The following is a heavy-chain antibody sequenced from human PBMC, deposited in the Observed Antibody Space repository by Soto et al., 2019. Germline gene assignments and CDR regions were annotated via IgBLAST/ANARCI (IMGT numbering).Heavy chain of an antibody. Sequence: EVQLLESGGGLVQPGGSLRLSCAASGFTFSSYAMSWVRQAPGKGLEWVSAISGSGGSTYYADSVKGRFTISRDNSKNTLYLQMNSLRAEDTAVYYCAKDLGYTSPVFSIAARLNGFYGMDVWGQGTTVTVSS. D-gene: IGHD6-6*01. J-gene: IGHJ6*02. CDR1: GFTFSSYA. V-gene: IGHV3-23*01. CDR3: AKDLGYTSPVFSIAARLNGFYGMDV. CDR2: ISGSGGST.